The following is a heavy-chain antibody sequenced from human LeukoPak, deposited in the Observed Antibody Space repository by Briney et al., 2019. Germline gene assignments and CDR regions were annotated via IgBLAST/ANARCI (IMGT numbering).Heavy chain of an antibody. Sequence: PGGSLRLSCAASGFIFSDSYMSWFRQAPGKGLEWVSAISGSGGSTYYADSVKGRFTISRDNSKNTLYLQMNSLRAEDTAVYYCAKDLPSNCGGDCYRDYGHDYWGQGTLVTVSS. V-gene: IGHV3-23*01. J-gene: IGHJ4*02. CDR1: GFIFSDSY. D-gene: IGHD2-21*02. CDR3: AKDLPSNCGGDCYRDYGHDY. CDR2: ISGSGGST.